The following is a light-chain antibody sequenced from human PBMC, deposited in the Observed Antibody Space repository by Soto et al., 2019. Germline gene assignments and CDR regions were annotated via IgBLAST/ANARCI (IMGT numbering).Light chain of an antibody. CDR3: QQYDSSPT. CDR2: GAS. Sequence: EIVLTQSPGTLPLSPGERATLSCRASQSVSRSYLAWYQQKPGQAPRLLIYGASSRATGIPDRFSGSGSGTDFTLTISRLEPEDFAVYYCQQYDSSPTFGQGTKLEIK. CDR1: QSVSRSY. J-gene: IGKJ2*01. V-gene: IGKV3-20*01.